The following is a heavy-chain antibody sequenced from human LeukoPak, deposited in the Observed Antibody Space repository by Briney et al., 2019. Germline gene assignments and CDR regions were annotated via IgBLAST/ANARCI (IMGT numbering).Heavy chain of an antibody. Sequence: AVPLSLLCAVWGVSVKDHHGSWMRRSPEKALVWSGEDSPGGYTTYTPSLQSRVLISEDTSENQLSLNLKSLTAADTAVYYCARIRCGRGPDICYNHWAQGSLVTVSS. D-gene: IGHD2-21*01. J-gene: IGHJ5*02. CDR2: DSPGGYT. CDR3: ARIRCGRGPDICYNH. V-gene: IGHV4-34*01. CDR1: GVSVKDHH.